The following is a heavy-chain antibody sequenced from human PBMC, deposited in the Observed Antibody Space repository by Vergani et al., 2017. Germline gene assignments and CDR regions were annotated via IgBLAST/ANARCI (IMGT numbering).Heavy chain of an antibody. CDR3: ARDSGGYVWGSYEAWFDP. CDR1: TESISRYY. Sequence: QVQLQESGPGLVKPSETLSLTCSVSTESISRYYWSWIRQPAGKGLEWIGRVFSSGSTVYNPALKSRVIMSLDTSKKQLSLNLTSVTAADTAVYYCARDSGGYVWGSYEAWFDPWGQGTLVTVSS. J-gene: IGHJ5*02. CDR2: VFSSGST. V-gene: IGHV4-4*07. D-gene: IGHD3-16*01.